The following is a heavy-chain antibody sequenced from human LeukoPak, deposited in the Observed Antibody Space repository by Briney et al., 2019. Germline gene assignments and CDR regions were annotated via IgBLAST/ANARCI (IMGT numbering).Heavy chain of an antibody. J-gene: IGHJ6*03. V-gene: IGHV3-23*01. CDR3: AKGAAGPAYYYYYMDV. D-gene: IGHD6-13*01. Sequence: GRSLRLSCAASGFTSSSFWMSWVRQAPGKGLEWVSAISGSGGSTYYADSVKGRFTISRDNSKNTLYLQMNSLRAEDTAVYYCAKGAAGPAYYYYYMDVWGKGTTVTVSS. CDR1: GFTSSSFW. CDR2: ISGSGGST.